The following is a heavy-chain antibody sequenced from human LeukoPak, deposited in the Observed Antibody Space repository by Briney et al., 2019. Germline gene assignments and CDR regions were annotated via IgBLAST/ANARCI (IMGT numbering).Heavy chain of an antibody. V-gene: IGHV4-59*01. CDR2: IYYSGST. D-gene: IGHD1-26*01. CDR3: ARSEWELAPLDY. Sequence: SETLSLTCTVSGGSISSYYWSWIRQPPGKGLEWIGYIYYSGSTNYNPSLKSRVTISVDTSKNQFSLKLSSVTAADTAVYYCARSEWELAPLDYCGQGTLVTVSS. CDR1: GGSISSYY. J-gene: IGHJ4*02.